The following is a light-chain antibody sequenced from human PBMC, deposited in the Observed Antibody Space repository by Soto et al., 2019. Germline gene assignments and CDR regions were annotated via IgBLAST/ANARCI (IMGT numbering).Light chain of an antibody. J-gene: IGLJ2*01. Sequence: QSALTQPPSASGSPGQSVTISCTGTSSDVGGYDFVSWYQQHPGKAPKILIYEVSKRASGVPDRFSGSKSGNTASLTVSGLQPDDEADYYCNSYGGNTNVVFGGETKLTVL. CDR2: EVS. V-gene: IGLV2-8*01. CDR3: NSYGGNTNVV. CDR1: SSDVGGYDF.